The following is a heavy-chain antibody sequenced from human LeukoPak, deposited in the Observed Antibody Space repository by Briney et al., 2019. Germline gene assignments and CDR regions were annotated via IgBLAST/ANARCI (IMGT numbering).Heavy chain of an antibody. V-gene: IGHV3-48*03. Sequence: PGGSLRLSCAASGFTFSSYEMNWVRQAPGKGLEWVSYISSSGSTIYYADSVKGRFTISRDNAKNSLYLQMNSLRAEDTAVYYCARGLGYCSSTSCYPDAFDIWGQGTMVTVSS. CDR3: ARGLGYCSSTSCYPDAFDI. CDR2: ISSSGSTI. D-gene: IGHD2-2*01. CDR1: GFTFSSYE. J-gene: IGHJ3*02.